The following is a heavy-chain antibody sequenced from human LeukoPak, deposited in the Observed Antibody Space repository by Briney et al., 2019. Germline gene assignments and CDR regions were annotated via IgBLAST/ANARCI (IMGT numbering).Heavy chain of an antibody. J-gene: IGHJ4*02. Sequence: GASVKVSCKASGYTFTGYHVHWVRQAPGQGLEWMGWINPNSGGTNYAQKFQGRVTMTGDTSISTAYMELSRLSSDDTAVYYCAKVYDSSSSLGLFDYWGQGTLVTVSS. CDR3: AKVYDSSSSLGLFDY. D-gene: IGHD6-13*01. V-gene: IGHV1-2*02. CDR2: INPNSGGT. CDR1: GYTFTGYH.